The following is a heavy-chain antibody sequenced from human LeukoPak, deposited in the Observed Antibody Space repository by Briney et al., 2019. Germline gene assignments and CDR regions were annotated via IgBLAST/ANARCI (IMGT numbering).Heavy chain of an antibody. CDR3: ARGSRIYYDSSGYYYFDY. D-gene: IGHD3-22*01. CDR1: GFTFSDYY. CDR2: ISSSGSTI. J-gene: IGHJ4*02. Sequence: GGSLRLSCAASGFTFSDYYMSWIHQAPGKGLEWVSYISSSGSTIYYADSVKGRFTISRDNAKNSLYLQMNSLRAEDTAVYYCARGSRIYYDSSGYYYFDYWGQGTLVTVSS. V-gene: IGHV3-11*01.